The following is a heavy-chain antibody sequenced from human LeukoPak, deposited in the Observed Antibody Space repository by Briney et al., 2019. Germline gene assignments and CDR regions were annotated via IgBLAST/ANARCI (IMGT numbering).Heavy chain of an antibody. J-gene: IGHJ4*02. D-gene: IGHD2-15*01. CDR3: AKADIVVVVAADFDY. CDR1: GFTFSSYG. CDR2: ISGSGGST. Sequence: GGSLRLSCAASGFTFSSYGMSWVRQAPGKGLEWVSAISGSGGSTYYADSVKGRFTISRDNSKNTLYLQMNSLRAEDTAVYYCAKADIVVVVAADFDYWGQGTLVTVSS. V-gene: IGHV3-23*01.